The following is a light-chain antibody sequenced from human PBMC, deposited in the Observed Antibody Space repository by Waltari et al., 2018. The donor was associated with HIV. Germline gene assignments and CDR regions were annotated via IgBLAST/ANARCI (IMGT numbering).Light chain of an antibody. J-gene: IGLJ3*02. CDR2: SH. V-gene: IGLV4-69*01. Sequence: QLVLTQSPSASASLGASVKLTCTLSSGHSSSSHSKGDGIPDRFSGSSSGAERYLTISSLQSEDEADYYCQTWGTGIQVFGGGTKLTVL. CDR1: SGHSS. CDR3: QTWGTGIQV.